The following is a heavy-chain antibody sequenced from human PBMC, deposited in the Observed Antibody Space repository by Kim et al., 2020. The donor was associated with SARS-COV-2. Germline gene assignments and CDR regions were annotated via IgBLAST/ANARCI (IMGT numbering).Heavy chain of an antibody. CDR1: GGSISSYY. Sequence: SETLSLTCTVSGGSISSYYWSWIRQPAGKGLEWIGRIYTSGSTNYNPSLKSRVTMSVDTSKNQFSLKLSSVTAADTAVYYCARDMGMGNWNYIASDYYYYMDVWGKGTTVTVSS. CDR3: ARDMGMGNWNYIASDYYYYMDV. D-gene: IGHD1-7*01. J-gene: IGHJ6*03. V-gene: IGHV4-4*07. CDR2: IYTSGST.